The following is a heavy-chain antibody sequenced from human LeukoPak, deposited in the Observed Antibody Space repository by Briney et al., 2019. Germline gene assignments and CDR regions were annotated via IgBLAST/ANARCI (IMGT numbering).Heavy chain of an antibody. V-gene: IGHV4-61*08. D-gene: IGHD6-19*01. J-gene: IGHJ6*03. Sequence: PSETLSLTCTVSGGSFSSSDYYWSWIRQPPGKGLEWIGYIFYSGSTNYNPSLKSRVTMSVDTSKNQFSLKLSSVTAADTAVYYCARDLGQYSAVAGPEDYYYYMDVWGKGTTVTVSS. CDR2: IFYSGST. CDR1: GGSFSSSDYY. CDR3: ARDLGQYSAVAGPEDYYYYMDV.